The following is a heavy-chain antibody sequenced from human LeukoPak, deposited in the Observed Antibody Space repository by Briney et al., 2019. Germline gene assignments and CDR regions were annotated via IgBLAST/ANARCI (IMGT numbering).Heavy chain of an antibody. J-gene: IGHJ5*02. Sequence: PSETLSLTCAVYGGSFSGYYWSWIRQPPGKGLEWIGEINHSGSTNYNPSLKSRVTISVDTSKNQFSLKLSSVTAADTAVYYCARGGYDFWSGRNWFDPWGQGTLVTASS. CDR2: INHSGST. D-gene: IGHD3-3*01. CDR1: GGSFSGYY. CDR3: ARGGYDFWSGRNWFDP. V-gene: IGHV4-34*01.